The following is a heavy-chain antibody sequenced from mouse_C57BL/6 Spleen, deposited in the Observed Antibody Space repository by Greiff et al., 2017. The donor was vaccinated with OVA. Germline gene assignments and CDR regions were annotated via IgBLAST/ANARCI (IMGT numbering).Heavy chain of an antibody. CDR1: GFTFSDYG. Sequence: EVMLVESGGGLVKPGGSLKLSCAASGFTFSDYGMHWVRQAPEKGLEWVAYISSGSSTIYYADTVKGRFTISRDNAKNTLFLQMTSRRSEDTAMNYCARDYYGSSSAWLAYWGQGTLVTVSA. CDR2: ISSGSSTI. CDR3: ARDYYGSSSAWLAY. V-gene: IGHV5-17*01. J-gene: IGHJ3*01. D-gene: IGHD1-1*01.